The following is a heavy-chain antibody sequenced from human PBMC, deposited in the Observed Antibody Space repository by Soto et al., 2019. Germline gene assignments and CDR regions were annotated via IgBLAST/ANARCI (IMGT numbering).Heavy chain of an antibody. CDR2: VYYSGNT. V-gene: IGHV4-39*01. CDR1: GGSMSNSGYY. Sequence: SXTLSLTCTVSGGSMSNSGYYWCWIRQPPGKGLEWIGSVYYSGNTFYNPSLKSRVAISVDTSNNQFSLKVNSVTAADTAVYYCARRHSSSWFSDLWGQGIQVTVSS. J-gene: IGHJ5*02. CDR3: ARRHSSSWFSDL. D-gene: IGHD6-13*01.